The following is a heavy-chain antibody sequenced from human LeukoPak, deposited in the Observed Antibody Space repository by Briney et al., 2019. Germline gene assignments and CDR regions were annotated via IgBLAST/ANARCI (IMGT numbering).Heavy chain of an antibody. V-gene: IGHV1-18*01. CDR3: ARDLKRFLEWLLPDYYYYYMDV. D-gene: IGHD3-3*01. J-gene: IGHJ6*03. Sequence: ASVKVSCKGSGYTFTSYGISWVRQAPRQGLEWMGWISAYNGNTNYAQKLQGRVTMTTDTSTSTAYMELRSLRSDDTAVYYCARDLKRFLEWLLPDYYYYYMDVWGKGTTVTVSS. CDR2: ISAYNGNT. CDR1: GYTFTSYG.